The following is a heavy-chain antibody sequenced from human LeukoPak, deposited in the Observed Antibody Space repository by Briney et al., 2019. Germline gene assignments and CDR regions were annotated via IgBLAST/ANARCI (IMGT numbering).Heavy chain of an antibody. CDR3: AKLGVGDHFSWFDP. CDR1: GFSFGGYA. Sequence: GRSLRLSCAASGFSFGGYALHWVRQAPGKGLEWVASISWNSGDIVHADSVKGRFTISRDNAKNSLYLQMDSLRTEDTALYYCAKLGVGDHFSWFDPWGQGTLVTVSS. J-gene: IGHJ5*02. V-gene: IGHV3-9*01. CDR2: ISWNSGDI. D-gene: IGHD4-17*01.